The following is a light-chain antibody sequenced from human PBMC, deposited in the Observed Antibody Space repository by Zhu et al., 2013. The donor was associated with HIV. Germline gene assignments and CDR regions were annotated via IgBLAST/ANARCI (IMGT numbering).Light chain of an antibody. CDR2: TAS. Sequence: DIQMTQSPSSLSASVGDRVTITCRASQSISNYLNWYQQKPGKAPKLLIYTASSLQSGVPSRFSGSRSGTDFTLTISSLQPEDFATYYCQQSYSTPFTFGPGTKVDIK. J-gene: IGKJ3*01. CDR1: QSISNY. CDR3: QQSYSTPFT. V-gene: IGKV1-39*01.